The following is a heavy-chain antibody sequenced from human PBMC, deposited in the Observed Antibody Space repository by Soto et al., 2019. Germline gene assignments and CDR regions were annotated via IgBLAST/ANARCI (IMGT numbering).Heavy chain of an antibody. J-gene: IGHJ5*01. CDR2: IDPSDSYT. V-gene: IGHV5-10-1*01. Sequence: GESLKISCKASGYNFTAFWIHWVRQMPGKGLEWLGKIDPSDSYTNYSPSFEGHVTISTDNSITTAYLQWSSLRASDTALYFCARVHKNWFDSWAQGTMVTV. CDR1: GYNFTAFW. CDR3: ARVHKNWFDS.